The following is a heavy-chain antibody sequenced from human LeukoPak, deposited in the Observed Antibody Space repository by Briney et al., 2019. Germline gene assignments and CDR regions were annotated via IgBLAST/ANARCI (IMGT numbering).Heavy chain of an antibody. CDR3: ARGGGSYGSGNQNPHPYYYYYYGMDV. CDR2: ISAYNGNT. J-gene: IGHJ6*02. V-gene: IGHV1-18*01. D-gene: IGHD3-10*01. CDR1: GYTFTSYG. Sequence: ASVKVSCKASGYTFTSYGISWVREAPGQGLEWMGWISAYNGNTNYAQKLQGRVTMTTDTPTSTAYMELRSLRSDDTAVYYCARGGGSYGSGNQNPHPYYYYYYGMDVWGQGTTVTVSS.